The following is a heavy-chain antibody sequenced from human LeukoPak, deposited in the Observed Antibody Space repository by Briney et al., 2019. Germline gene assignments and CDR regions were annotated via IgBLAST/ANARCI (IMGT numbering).Heavy chain of an antibody. J-gene: IGHJ4*02. CDR3: ARGPIYSSSWYYFDY. CDR1: GGSISSGGYS. V-gene: IGHV4-61*08. D-gene: IGHD6-13*01. Sequence: PSETLSLTCAVSGGSISSGGYSWSWIRQPPGKGLEWIGYIYHSGSTNYNPSLKSRVTISVDTSKNQFSLKLSSVTAADTAVYYCARGPIYSSSWYYFDYWGQGTLVTVSS. CDR2: IYHSGST.